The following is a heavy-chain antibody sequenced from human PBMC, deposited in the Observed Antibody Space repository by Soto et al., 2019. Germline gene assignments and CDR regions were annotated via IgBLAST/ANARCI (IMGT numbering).Heavy chain of an antibody. V-gene: IGHV4-59*08. CDR1: GGSITNYY. D-gene: IGHD3-10*01. CDR3: ARHGFGPLHGLVDV. CDR2: INYDGYS. Sequence: QVQLQESGPGLVKPSETLSLTCTVSGGSITNYYCSWFRQPPGKGLEWIGYINYDGYSAYNLSLKGRVTLSMAASKTHFSLMLESVTATDTAVYYCARHGFGPLHGLVDVWGPGTTVIVSS. J-gene: IGHJ6*02.